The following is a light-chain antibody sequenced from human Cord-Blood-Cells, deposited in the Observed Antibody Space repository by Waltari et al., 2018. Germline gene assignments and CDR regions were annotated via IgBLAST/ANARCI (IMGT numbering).Light chain of an antibody. CDR3: QQSYSTPG. Sequence: DIQMTQSPSSLSASVGDRVTITCRASQSISSYLNWYQQKPGKAPKLLIYAASSLQSGVPSRFSGSGSETDFTLTISSLQPEEFATYYCQQSYSTPGFGPGTKVDIK. V-gene: IGKV1-39*01. J-gene: IGKJ3*01. CDR1: QSISSY. CDR2: AAS.